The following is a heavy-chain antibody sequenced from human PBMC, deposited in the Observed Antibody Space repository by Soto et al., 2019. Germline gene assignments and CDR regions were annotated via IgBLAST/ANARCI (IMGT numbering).Heavy chain of an antibody. CDR3: AKDGANYDFWSAYWVGY. J-gene: IGHJ4*02. CDR2: TSGSGGST. Sequence: PGGSLRLSCAASGFTFSRYAMSWVRQAPGKGLEWVSATSGSGGSTYYADSVKGRFTISRDNSKNTLYLQMNSLRAEDTAVYYCAKDGANYDFWSAYWVGYWGQGTLVTVSS. D-gene: IGHD3-3*01. CDR1: GFTFSRYA. V-gene: IGHV3-23*01.